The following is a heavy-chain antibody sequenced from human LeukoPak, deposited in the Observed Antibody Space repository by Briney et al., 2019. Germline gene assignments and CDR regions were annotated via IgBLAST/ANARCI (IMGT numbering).Heavy chain of an antibody. CDR3: ARDGGRAY. CDR1: GLSFSNYE. D-gene: IGHD3-16*01. V-gene: IGHV3-48*03. J-gene: IGHJ4*02. Sequence: TGGSLRLSCAASGLSFSNYEMNWVRQAPGKGLEWVSYISSSGSSIYYADSVKGRFTISRDNAKNSLYLQMNSLRVEDTAIYYCARDGGRAYWGQGTLVTVSS. CDR2: ISSSGSSI.